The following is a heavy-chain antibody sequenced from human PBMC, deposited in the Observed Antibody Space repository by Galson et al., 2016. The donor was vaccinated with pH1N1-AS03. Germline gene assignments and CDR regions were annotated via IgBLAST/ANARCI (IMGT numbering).Heavy chain of an antibody. D-gene: IGHD3-10*01. CDR2: LDGGGDGT. V-gene: IGHV3-23*01. J-gene: IGHJ3*01. Sequence: SLRLSCAASGFSVRANAMSWVRQAPGKGLEWVASLDGGGDGTHYAGAVRGRFTISRDTSENTVYLQMNILRAEDTSLYYCAKDVFGWAFDVWGQGTMVTVSS. CDR1: GFSVRANA. CDR3: AKDVFGWAFDV.